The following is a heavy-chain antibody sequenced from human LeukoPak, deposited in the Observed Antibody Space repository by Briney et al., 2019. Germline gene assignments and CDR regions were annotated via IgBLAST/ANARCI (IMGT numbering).Heavy chain of an antibody. V-gene: IGHV3-30-3*01. D-gene: IGHD3-22*01. J-gene: IGHJ3*02. CDR3: AKSITMIVAVSAFDI. CDR2: ISYDGSNK. Sequence: GGSLRLSCATSGFTFSSYAMHWVRQAPGKGLEWVAVISYDGSNKYYADSVKGRFTISRDNSKNTLYLQMNSLRAEDTAVYYCAKSITMIVAVSAFDIWGQGTMVTVSS. CDR1: GFTFSSYA.